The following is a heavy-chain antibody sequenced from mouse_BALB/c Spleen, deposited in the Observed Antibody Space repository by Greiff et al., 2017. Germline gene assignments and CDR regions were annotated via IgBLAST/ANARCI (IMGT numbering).Heavy chain of an antibody. Sequence: VQLQQSGPGLVQPSQSLSITCTVSGFSLTSYGVHWVRQSPGKGLEWLGVIWSGGSTDYNAAFISRLSISKDNSKSQVFFKMNSLQANDTAIYYCARGYGYLSWFAYWGQGTLVTVSA. J-gene: IGHJ3*01. V-gene: IGHV2-2*02. CDR2: IWSGGST. CDR3: ARGYGYLSWFAY. D-gene: IGHD1-2*01. CDR1: GFSLTSYG.